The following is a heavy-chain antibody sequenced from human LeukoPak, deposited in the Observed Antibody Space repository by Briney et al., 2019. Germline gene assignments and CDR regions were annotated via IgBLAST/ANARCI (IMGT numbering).Heavy chain of an antibody. D-gene: IGHD3-22*01. J-gene: IGHJ4*02. CDR2: IWYDGSNK. CDR1: GFTFSSYG. Sequence: PGGSLRLSCAASGFTFSSYGMHWVRQAPGKGLEWVAVIWYDGSNKYYADSVKGRFTISRDNSKNTLYLQMNSLRAEDTAAYYCARGGYYYDSSGYDYWGQGTLVTVSS. V-gene: IGHV3-33*01. CDR3: ARGGYYYDSSGYDY.